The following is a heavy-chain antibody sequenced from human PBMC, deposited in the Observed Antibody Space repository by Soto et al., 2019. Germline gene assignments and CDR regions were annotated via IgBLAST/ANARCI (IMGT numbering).Heavy chain of an antibody. D-gene: IGHD6-19*01. CDR2: ISSNSSTL. CDR3: VRDGSGNLYLHWFDP. Sequence: GSLRFSCAASGFTFSSYSMTSVRHASGKGLEGISYISSNSSTLHYADTVKGRFTISRDNAGNSLYLQMSSLRDEDTAVYYCVRDGSGNLYLHWFDPWGQGTLVTVSS. V-gene: IGHV3-48*02. J-gene: IGHJ5*02. CDR1: GFTFSSYS.